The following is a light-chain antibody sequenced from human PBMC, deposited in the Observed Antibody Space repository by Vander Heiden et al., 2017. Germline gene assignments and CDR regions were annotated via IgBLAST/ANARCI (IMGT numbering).Light chain of an antibody. J-gene: IGKJ4*01. V-gene: IGKV3-20*01. CDR1: QSVSSTY. Sequence: EIVLTPSPGTLSLSPGERATLSCRASQSVSSTYLAWYQQTRGQAPRLLIYGASSRATGIPDRFSGSGSGTDFTLTISRLEPEDFAVYYCQQYGSSPLTFGGGTKVEIK. CDR3: QQYGSSPLT. CDR2: GAS.